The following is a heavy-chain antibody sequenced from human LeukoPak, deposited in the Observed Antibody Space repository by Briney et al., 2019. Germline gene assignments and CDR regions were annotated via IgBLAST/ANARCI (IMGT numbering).Heavy chain of an antibody. J-gene: IGHJ6*03. CDR3: AKEGPLYYMDV. CDR1: GFTFSSYG. CDR2: ISYDGSNK. V-gene: IGHV3-30*18. Sequence: GRSLRLSCAASGFTFSSYGMHWVRQAPGKGLEWVAVISYDGSNKYYVDSVKGRFTISRDNSKNTLYLQMNSLRAEDTAVYYCAKEGPLYYMDVWGKGTTVTVSS.